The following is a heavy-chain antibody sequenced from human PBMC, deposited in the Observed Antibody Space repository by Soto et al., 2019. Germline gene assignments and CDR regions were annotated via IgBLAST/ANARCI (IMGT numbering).Heavy chain of an antibody. CDR1: GFNFGSYG. CDR3: AKLNHYDFWSGSMTFDH. J-gene: IGHJ4*02. Sequence: GGSLRLSCEGSGFNFGSYGLVWVRRAPGKGLEWVSSISGDAVTTHYAESLKGRFVISRDNSKNILFLQINGLRVEDTAVYYCAKLNHYDFWSGSMTFDHWGQGSLVTVSS. V-gene: IGHV3-23*01. D-gene: IGHD3-3*01. CDR2: ISGDAVTT.